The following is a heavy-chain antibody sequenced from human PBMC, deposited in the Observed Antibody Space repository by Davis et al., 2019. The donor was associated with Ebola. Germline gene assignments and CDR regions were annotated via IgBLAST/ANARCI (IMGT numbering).Heavy chain of an antibody. V-gene: IGHV3-21*01. Sequence: GESLKISCAASGFTFSGYSINWVRQAPGKGLEWVSSIGIGSSYIYYADSVKGRFTISRDNAKNSLYLQMNSLRDEDTARYYCVRDCAKGVPGDSSQFDYWGQGTLVTVSS. D-gene: IGHD2-21*01. CDR1: GFTFSGYS. CDR3: VRDCAKGVPGDSSQFDY. CDR2: IGIGSSYI. J-gene: IGHJ4*02.